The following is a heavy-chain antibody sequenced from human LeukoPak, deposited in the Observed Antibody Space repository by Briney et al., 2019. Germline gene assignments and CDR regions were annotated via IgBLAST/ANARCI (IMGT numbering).Heavy chain of an antibody. CDR3: ASVYSSTSWDY. CDR2: IFPADSDT. Sequence: GESLQISCRASGYSFTTYWIGWVRQMPGKGLEWMGVIFPADSDTRYSPSFQGQVTISADKSISTAYLQWSSLKASDTAMYFCASVYSSTSWDYWGQGTLVTVSS. D-gene: IGHD6-13*01. J-gene: IGHJ4*02. CDR1: GYSFTTYW. V-gene: IGHV5-51*01.